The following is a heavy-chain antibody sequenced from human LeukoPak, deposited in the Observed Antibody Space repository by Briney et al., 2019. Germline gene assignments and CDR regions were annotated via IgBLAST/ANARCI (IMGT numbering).Heavy chain of an antibody. CDR3: ARAVAAKIYYYYMDV. Sequence: SETLSITCAVSGGSISSYYWGWIRQPPGKGLEWIGSIYYSGSTYYNPSLKSRVTISVDTSKNQFSLKLSSVTAADTAVYYCARAVAAKIYYYYMDVWGKGTMVTVSS. CDR1: GGSISSYY. J-gene: IGHJ6*03. D-gene: IGHD1-26*01. CDR2: IYYSGST. V-gene: IGHV4-39*07.